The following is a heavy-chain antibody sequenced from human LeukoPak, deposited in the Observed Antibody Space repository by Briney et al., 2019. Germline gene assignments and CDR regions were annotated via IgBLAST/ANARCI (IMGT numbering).Heavy chain of an antibody. D-gene: IGHD6-13*01. CDR3: AKANVAGPPLYYYYMYV. V-gene: IGHV3-23*01. CDR2: ISGSGGST. Sequence: PGGSLRLSCAASGFTFSSYAMSWVRQAPGKGLEWVSAISGSGGSTYYADSGKGRFTISIDNSKNTLYLQMDSLRAEDTAVYYCAKANVAGPPLYYYYMYVWGKGTTVTVSS. CDR1: GFTFSSYA. J-gene: IGHJ6*03.